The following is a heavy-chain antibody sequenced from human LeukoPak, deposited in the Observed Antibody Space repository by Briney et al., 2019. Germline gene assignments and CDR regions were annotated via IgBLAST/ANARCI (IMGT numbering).Heavy chain of an antibody. J-gene: IGHJ4*02. CDR2: IIPIFGTA. Sequence: SVKVSCKASGGTFSRYAISWVRQARGQGLEWMGGIIPIFGTANYAQKFQGRVKITTDESTSTAYMELSSLRSEDTAVYYCARTGLFRTDPAHYWGQGTLVTVSS. CDR3: ARTGLFRTDPAHY. D-gene: IGHD4/OR15-4a*01. V-gene: IGHV1-69*05. CDR1: GGTFSRYA.